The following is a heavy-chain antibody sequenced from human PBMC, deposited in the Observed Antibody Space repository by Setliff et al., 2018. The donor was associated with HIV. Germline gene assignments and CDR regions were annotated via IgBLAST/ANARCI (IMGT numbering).Heavy chain of an antibody. J-gene: IGHJ6*02. V-gene: IGHV4-59*01. Sequence: PSETLSLTCTVSGGSISGYYWSWVRQPPGKGLEWIGYIYNSVYSNSKPSLKSRVTMSLDTSKNQFSLELTSVSAADTAVYFCARGDGYRSNDAYYDTGMDVWGQGITVTVSS. CDR2: IYNSVYS. CDR1: GGSISGYY. CDR3: ARGDGYRSNDAYYDTGMDV. D-gene: IGHD5-12*01.